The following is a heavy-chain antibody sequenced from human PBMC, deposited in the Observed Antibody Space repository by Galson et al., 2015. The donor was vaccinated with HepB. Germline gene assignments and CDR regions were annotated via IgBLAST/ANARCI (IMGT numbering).Heavy chain of an antibody. Sequence: LSLTCAVYGGSFSGYYWSWIRQPPGKGLEWIGEINHSGSTNYNPSLKSRVTISVDTSKNQFSLKLSSVTAADTAVYYCARALKVRTGVDYWGQGTLVTVSS. D-gene: IGHD2/OR15-2a*01. CDR1: GGSFSGYY. CDR2: INHSGST. V-gene: IGHV4-34*01. CDR3: ARALKVRTGVDY. J-gene: IGHJ4*02.